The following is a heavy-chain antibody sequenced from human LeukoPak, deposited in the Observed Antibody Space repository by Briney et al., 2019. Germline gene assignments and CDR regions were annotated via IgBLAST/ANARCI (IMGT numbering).Heavy chain of an antibody. CDR3: ARYESTMVRGVITPYAFDI. CDR1: VGSISSGVYY. J-gene: IGHJ3*02. V-gene: IGHV4-31*03. CDR2: IYYSGST. Sequence: SETLSLTCTVSVGSISSGVYYWSWIRQHPGEGLEWIGYIYYSGSTYYNPSLKSRVTISVDTSKNQFSLKLSSVTAADTAVYYCARYESTMVRGVITPYAFDIWGQGTMVTVSS. D-gene: IGHD3-10*01.